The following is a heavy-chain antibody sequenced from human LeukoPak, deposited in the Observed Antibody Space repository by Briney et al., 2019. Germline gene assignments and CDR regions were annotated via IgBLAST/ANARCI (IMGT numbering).Heavy chain of an antibody. J-gene: IGHJ6*03. Sequence: GGSLRLSCAASGFTFSSYEMNWVRQAPGKGLEWVSYISSSGSTIYYADSGKGRFTISRDNAKNSLYLQMNSLRAEDTAVYYCARADYYYYMDVWGKGTTVTVSS. CDR3: ARADYYYYMDV. CDR2: ISSSGSTI. CDR1: GFTFSSYE. V-gene: IGHV3-48*03.